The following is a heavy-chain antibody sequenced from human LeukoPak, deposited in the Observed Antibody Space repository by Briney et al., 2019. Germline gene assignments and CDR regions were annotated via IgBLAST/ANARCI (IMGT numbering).Heavy chain of an antibody. CDR1: GFTFSTYW. CDR2: IKQDGSEK. CDR3: ARPHPNYYGSGSNLD. V-gene: IGHV3-7*01. Sequence: GGSLRLSCAASGFTFSTYWMTWVPQAPGKGLEWVANIKQDGSEKYYVDSVKGRFTISRDNAKNSLYLQMNSLRAEDTAVYYCARPHPNYYGSGSNLDWGQGTLVTVSS. J-gene: IGHJ4*02. D-gene: IGHD3-10*01.